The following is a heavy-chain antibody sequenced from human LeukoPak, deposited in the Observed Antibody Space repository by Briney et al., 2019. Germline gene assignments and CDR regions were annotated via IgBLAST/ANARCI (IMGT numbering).Heavy chain of an antibody. J-gene: IGHJ5*02. D-gene: IGHD3-10*01. CDR2: ISDDGTTT. CDR1: GFTFNLYW. V-gene: IGHV3-74*01. Sequence: GGSLRLSCAASGFTFNLYWIHWVRQPPGKGLEWLSRISDDGTTTNYADSVKGRFTISRDNAKNTLYLQMHSLRADDTAVYYCARDSRYHSGWGSYQPYWFDPWGQGTLVTVSS. CDR3: ARDSRYHSGWGSYQPYWFDP.